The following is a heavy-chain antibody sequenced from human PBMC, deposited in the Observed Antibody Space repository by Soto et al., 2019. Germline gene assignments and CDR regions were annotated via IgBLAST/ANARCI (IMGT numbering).Heavy chain of an antibody. Sequence: ASVKVSCKASGFTFTSSAVQWVRQARGQRLEWIGWIVVGSGNTNYAQKFQERVTITRDMSTSTAYMELSSLRSEDTAVYYCAAAAPYTAMGLGDSWGQGTLVTVSS. D-gene: IGHD5-18*01. V-gene: IGHV1-58*01. CDR2: IVVGSGNT. CDR3: AAAAPYTAMGLGDS. CDR1: GFTFTSSA. J-gene: IGHJ4*02.